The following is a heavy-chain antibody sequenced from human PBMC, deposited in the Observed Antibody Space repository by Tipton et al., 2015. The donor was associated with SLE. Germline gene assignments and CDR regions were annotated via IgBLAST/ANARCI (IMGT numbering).Heavy chain of an antibody. Sequence: TLSLTCTVSGGSVSSHYWSWIRQPPGKGLEWIGYISDSGSTDYSPSLKSRVTISVDTSKNQFSLRLSSVTAADTAVYYCARGRPRATQAWGGYYYYMDVWGKGTTVTVSS. D-gene: IGHD3-16*01. J-gene: IGHJ6*03. V-gene: IGHV4-59*02. CDR2: ISDSGST. CDR3: ARGRPRATQAWGGYYYYMDV. CDR1: GGSVSSHY.